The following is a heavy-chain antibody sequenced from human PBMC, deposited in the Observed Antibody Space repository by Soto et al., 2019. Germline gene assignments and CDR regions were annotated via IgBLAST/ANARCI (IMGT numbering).Heavy chain of an antibody. CDR1: GFNLDSYA. V-gene: IGHV3-30*03. CDR2: ISYAGKNI. D-gene: IGHD3-10*01. CDR3: ARDYGALPADRFQY. J-gene: IGHJ1*01. Sequence: ESGGGGVQPGRSLRLSCAASGFNLDSYAMNWVRQAPGKGHEWVATISYAGKNIYYADFVRGRFTISKDNSNNTLYLRLSSLIPEDTAIYYCARDYGALPADRFQYWGQGTLVTVSS.